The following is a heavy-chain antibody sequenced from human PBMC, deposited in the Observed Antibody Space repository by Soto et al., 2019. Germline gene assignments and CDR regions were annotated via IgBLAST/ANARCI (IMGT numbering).Heavy chain of an antibody. D-gene: IGHD6-13*01. Sequence: PSETLSLTCTVSGGSISSYYWSWIRQPPGKGLEWIGYIYYSGSTNYNPSLKSRVTISVDTSKNQFSLKLSSVTAADTAVYYCARHNAPNRKQQLTPIDYWGQGSLVTVSS. V-gene: IGHV4-59*08. J-gene: IGHJ4*02. CDR1: GGSISSYY. CDR3: ARHNAPNRKQQLTPIDY. CDR2: IYYSGST.